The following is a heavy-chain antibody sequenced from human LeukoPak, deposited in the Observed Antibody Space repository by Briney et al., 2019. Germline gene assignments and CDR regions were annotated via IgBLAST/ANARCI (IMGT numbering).Heavy chain of an antibody. CDR2: LSGSGSNT. J-gene: IGHJ4*02. CDR1: GFTFSSYA. D-gene: IGHD6-13*01. Sequence: GGSLRLSCPASGFTFSSYAMTWVRQAPGKGLEWVSTLSGSGSNTYYADSVKGRFSISRDNSQSTLYLQMNSLRAEDTAVYYCAKCRAAAGPRDFDYWGQGTLVTVSS. V-gene: IGHV3-23*01. CDR3: AKCRAAAGPRDFDY.